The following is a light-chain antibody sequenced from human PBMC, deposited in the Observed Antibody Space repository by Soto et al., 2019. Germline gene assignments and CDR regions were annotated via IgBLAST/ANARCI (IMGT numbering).Light chain of an antibody. J-gene: IGKJ1*01. CDR3: HPDYLYWP. CDR2: KAS. CDR1: QSISSW. V-gene: IGKV1-5*03. Sequence: QRRRSRSTPSASIGDRVTITCRASQSISSWLAWYQQKPGKAPKLLIYKASNLKSGVPSRFSGSGSGTEFTLTIISLQPDDIATYNWHPDYLYWPFAQGTKVDI.